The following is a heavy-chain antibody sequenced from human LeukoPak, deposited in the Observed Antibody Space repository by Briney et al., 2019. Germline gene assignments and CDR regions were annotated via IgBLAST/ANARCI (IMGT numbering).Heavy chain of an antibody. V-gene: IGHV7-4-1*02. Sequence: ASVKVSCKASGYIFSIYAMIWVRQAPGQGLEFIGWINTNTGNLTYAQGFTGRFVFSLDTSVSTAYLQISSLKAEDTAVYYCARDYTVALGTTTYFQHWGQGTLVTVSS. D-gene: IGHD1-7*01. CDR1: GYIFSIYA. CDR2: INTNTGNL. J-gene: IGHJ1*01. CDR3: ARDYTVALGTTTYFQH.